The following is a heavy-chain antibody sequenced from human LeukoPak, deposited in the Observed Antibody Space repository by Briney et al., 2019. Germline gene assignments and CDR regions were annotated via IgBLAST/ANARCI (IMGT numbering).Heavy chain of an antibody. D-gene: IGHD5-18*01. V-gene: IGHV4-4*02. Sequence: SETLSLTCGVSGGSITSTNYWTWVRQPPGKGLEWIGEVNLQGSTNYNPSLKSRVTISVDTSKNQFSLKLSSVTAADTAVYYCARNGEGYSYGYPFDYWGQGTLVTVSS. J-gene: IGHJ4*02. CDR2: VNLQGST. CDR3: ARNGEGYSYGYPFDY. CDR1: GGSITSTNY.